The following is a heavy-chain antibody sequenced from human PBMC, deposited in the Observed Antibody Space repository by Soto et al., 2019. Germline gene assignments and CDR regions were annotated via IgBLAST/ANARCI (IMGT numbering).Heavy chain of an antibody. CDR1: GFTFSSYA. D-gene: IGHD6-19*01. CDR3: AKDRDISGWYYFDY. Sequence: PGGSLRLSCAASGFTFSSYAMSWVRQAPGKGLEWVSAISGSGGSTYYADSVKGRFTISRDNSKNTLYLQMNSLRAEDTALYYCAKDRDISGWYYFDYWGQGTLVTVSS. J-gene: IGHJ4*02. CDR2: ISGSGGST. V-gene: IGHV3-23*01.